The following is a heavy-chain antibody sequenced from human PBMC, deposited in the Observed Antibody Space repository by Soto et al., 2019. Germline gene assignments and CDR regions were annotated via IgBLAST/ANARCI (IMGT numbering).Heavy chain of an antibody. V-gene: IGHV4-30-4*01. J-gene: IGHJ4*02. D-gene: IGHD3-16*01. CDR1: GGSTSSDNY. CDR2: IYYSGNT. Sequence: PSETLSLTXAVSGGSTSSDNYWSWIRQPPGKGLEWIGNIYYSGNTDYNPSLKSRLAISIDTSKNQFSLKLSSVTAADTAVYFCAREGGESSDGLYYFDSWGQGSLVTVSS. CDR3: AREGGESSDGLYYFDS.